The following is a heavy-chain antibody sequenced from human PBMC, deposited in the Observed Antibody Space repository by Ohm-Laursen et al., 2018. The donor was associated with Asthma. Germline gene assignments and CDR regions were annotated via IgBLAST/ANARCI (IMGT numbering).Heavy chain of an antibody. V-gene: IGHV7-4-1*02. CDR1: GYKISDYP. J-gene: IGHJ4*02. CDR3: ARGRYCSGGRCYKDS. CDR2: IHTDTGNP. D-gene: IGHD2-15*01. Sequence: ASVKVSCKASGYKISDYPMTWVRQASGQGLEWMGWIHTDTGNPTYAQGFTGRFVFSLDTSVSTAYLQISSLKTEDTAVYYCARGRYCSGGRCYKDSWGQGTLVTVSS.